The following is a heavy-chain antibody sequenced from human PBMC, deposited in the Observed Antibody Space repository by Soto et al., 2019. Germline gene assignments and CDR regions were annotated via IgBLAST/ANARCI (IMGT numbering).Heavy chain of an antibody. CDR3: ARDRPYYDFWSGHFGMDV. Sequence: GGSLRLSCAASGFTFSSYWMSWVRQAPGKGLEWVANIKQDGSEKYYVDSVKGRFTISRDNAKNSLYLQMNSLRAEDTAVYYCARDRPYYDFWSGHFGMDVWGQGTTVTVSS. V-gene: IGHV3-7*01. J-gene: IGHJ6*02. CDR1: GFTFSSYW. CDR2: IKQDGSEK. D-gene: IGHD3-3*01.